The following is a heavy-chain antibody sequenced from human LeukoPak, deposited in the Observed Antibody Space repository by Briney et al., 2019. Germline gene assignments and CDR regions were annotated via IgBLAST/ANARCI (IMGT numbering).Heavy chain of an antibody. CDR2: IFYTGNT. V-gene: IGHV4-39*01. CDR1: GGSILDSTYY. Sequence: PSETLSLTCTVSGGSILDSTYYWAWIRQPPGKGLEWIATIFYTGNTHYNPPLKSRVTMSVDTGKNQFSLNLNSVTAADTAVYYCARQSSGYYYGWFDPWGQGTLVTVSS. J-gene: IGHJ5*02. D-gene: IGHD3-22*01. CDR3: ARQSSGYYYGWFDP.